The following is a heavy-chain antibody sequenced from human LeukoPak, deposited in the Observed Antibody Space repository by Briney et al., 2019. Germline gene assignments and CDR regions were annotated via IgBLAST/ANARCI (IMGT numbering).Heavy chain of an antibody. CDR1: GFTFSSYG. J-gene: IGHJ4*02. D-gene: IGHD6-6*01. CDR2: IRYDGSNK. V-gene: IGHV3-30*02. CDR3: ARDKEAYSSSSGLLDY. Sequence: GGSLRLSCAASGFTFSSYGMHWVRQAPGKGLEWVAFIRYDGSNKYYADSVKGRFTISRDNSKNSLYLQMNSLRAEDTAVYYCARDKEAYSSSSGLLDYWGQGTLVTVSS.